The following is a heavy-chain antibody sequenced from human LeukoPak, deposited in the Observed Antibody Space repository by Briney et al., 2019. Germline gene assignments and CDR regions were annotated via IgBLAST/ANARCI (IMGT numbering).Heavy chain of an antibody. CDR3: ARGSIAVDAVGWLASGI. V-gene: IGHV3-21*01. J-gene: IGHJ3*02. Sequence: GGSLRLSCAASGFTFSSYSMNWVRQAPGKGLEWVSSISSSSSYIYYADSVKGRFTISRDNAKNSLYLQMNSLRAEDTAVYYCARGSIAVDAVGWLASGIWGQGTMVTVSS. D-gene: IGHD6-19*01. CDR2: ISSSSSYI. CDR1: GFTFSSYS.